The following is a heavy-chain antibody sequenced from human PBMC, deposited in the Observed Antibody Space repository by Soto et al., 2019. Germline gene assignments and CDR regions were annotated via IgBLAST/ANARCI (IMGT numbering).Heavy chain of an antibody. D-gene: IGHD6-13*01. J-gene: IGHJ4*02. CDR2: IWYDGSNK. CDR1: GFTFSSYG. V-gene: IGHV3-33*01. Sequence: QVQLVESGGGVVQPGRSLRLSCAASGFTFSSYGMHWVRQAPGKGLEWVAVIWYDGSNKYYADSVKGRLTISRDNSKNALYGQMNSLRAEETAVYYWAREDRSLTFDYWGQGTLVTVSS. CDR3: AREDRSLTFDY.